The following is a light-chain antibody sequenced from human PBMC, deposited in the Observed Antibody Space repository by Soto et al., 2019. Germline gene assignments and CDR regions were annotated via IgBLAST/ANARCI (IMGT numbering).Light chain of an antibody. V-gene: IGKV3-11*01. CDR3: KQRNSWPIT. J-gene: IGKJ5*01. CDR1: QSISSY. Sequence: PGERSTLSCRASQSISSYLAWYQHKPGQAPRLLIYDAYNRATGIPARFSGSGSGTDFTLTIRSLEPEDFAVYYCKQRNSWPITFGQGTRLEIK. CDR2: DAY.